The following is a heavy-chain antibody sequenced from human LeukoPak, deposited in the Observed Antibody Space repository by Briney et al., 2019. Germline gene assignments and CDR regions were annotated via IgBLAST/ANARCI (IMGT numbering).Heavy chain of an antibody. Sequence: SVKVSCKASGGTFSSYAISWVRQAPGQGLEWMGGIIPIFGTANYAQKFQGRVTITADESTSTAYMELSSLRSEDTAVYYCAREDCSGGSCYSGFDYWGQGTLVTVSS. J-gene: IGHJ4*02. CDR3: AREDCSGGSCYSGFDY. D-gene: IGHD2-15*01. CDR2: IIPIFGTA. CDR1: GGTFSSYA. V-gene: IGHV1-69*01.